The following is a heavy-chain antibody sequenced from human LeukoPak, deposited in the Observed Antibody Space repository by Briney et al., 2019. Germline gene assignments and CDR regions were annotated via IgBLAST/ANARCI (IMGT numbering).Heavy chain of an antibody. J-gene: IGHJ4*02. CDR1: GFTFRGHW. V-gene: IGHV3-49*04. CDR3: TRDARQQLVEDY. Sequence: PGGPLRLSCEASGFTFRGHWMHWVRQIPGKGLEWVGFIRSKAYGGTTEYAASVKGRFTISRDDSKSIAYLQMNSLKTEDTAVYYCTRDARQQLVEDYWGQGTLVTVSS. D-gene: IGHD6-13*01. CDR2: IRSKAYGGTT.